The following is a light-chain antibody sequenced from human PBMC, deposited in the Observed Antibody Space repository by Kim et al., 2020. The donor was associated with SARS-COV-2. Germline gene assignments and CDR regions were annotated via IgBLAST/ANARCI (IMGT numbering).Light chain of an antibody. V-gene: IGKV3-20*01. J-gene: IGKJ2*01. CDR1: QSISSTY. Sequence: YQGERATLSCRASQSISSTYLAWYQHKPGQAPRLLIYGASNRATGIPDRFSGSGSGTDFTLTISRLEPEDFAVYYCQQYGSSPPYTFGQGTKLEI. CDR3: QQYGSSPPYT. CDR2: GAS.